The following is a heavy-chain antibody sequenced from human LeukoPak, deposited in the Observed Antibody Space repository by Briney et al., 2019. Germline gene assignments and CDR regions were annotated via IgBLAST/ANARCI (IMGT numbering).Heavy chain of an antibody. CDR3: ARDRSSGWSDY. Sequence: GGSLRLSCAASGFTFSSYAMSWVRQAPGKGLVWVSRINSDGSSTSYADSVKGRFTISRDNAKNSLYLQMNSLRAEDTAVYYCARDRSSGWSDYWGQGTLVTVSS. J-gene: IGHJ4*02. CDR1: GFTFSSYA. D-gene: IGHD6-19*01. CDR2: INSDGSST. V-gene: IGHV3-74*01.